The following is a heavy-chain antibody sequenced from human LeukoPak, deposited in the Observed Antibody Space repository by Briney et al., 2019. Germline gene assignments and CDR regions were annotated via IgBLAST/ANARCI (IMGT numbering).Heavy chain of an antibody. CDR2: IYYSGST. D-gene: IGHD1-26*01. Sequence: SETLGLPCTVPGGSISSYYWSWIRQPPGKGLEWIGYIYYSGSTNYNPTLKSRVTISVDTSKNQFSLKLSSVTAADTAVYYCARYSGSYSGFDYWGQGTLVTVSS. J-gene: IGHJ4*02. CDR3: ARYSGSYSGFDY. V-gene: IGHV4-59*01. CDR1: GGSISSYY.